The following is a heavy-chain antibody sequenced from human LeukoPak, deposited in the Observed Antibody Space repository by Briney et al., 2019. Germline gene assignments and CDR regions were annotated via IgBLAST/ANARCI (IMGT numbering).Heavy chain of an antibody. J-gene: IGHJ3*02. CDR1: GFTFRSYW. CDR2: INSDGS. Sequence: GGSLRLSCAASGFTFRSYWTHWVRQAPGKGLGWVSRINSDGSRYADSVKGRFTISKDNAKNTLYLQMNSLRAEDTAVYYCPRDRGSYDAFDIWGQGTMVTVSS. D-gene: IGHD1-26*01. CDR3: PRDRGSYDAFDI. V-gene: IGHV3-74*03.